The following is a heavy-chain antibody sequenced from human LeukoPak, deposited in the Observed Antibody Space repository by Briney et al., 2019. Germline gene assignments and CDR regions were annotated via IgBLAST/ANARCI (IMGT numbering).Heavy chain of an antibody. CDR1: GGTFSSYA. CDR2: IIPIFGIA. CDR3: AKTDIVVVPAATGDYYYGMDV. V-gene: IGHV1-69*04. Sequence: WASVKVSCKASGGTFSSYAISWVRQAPGQGLEWMGRIIPIFGIANYAQKFQSRVTITADKSTSTAYMELSSLRSEDTAVYYCAKTDIVVVPAATGDYYYGMDVWGQGTTVTVSS. D-gene: IGHD2-2*01. J-gene: IGHJ6*02.